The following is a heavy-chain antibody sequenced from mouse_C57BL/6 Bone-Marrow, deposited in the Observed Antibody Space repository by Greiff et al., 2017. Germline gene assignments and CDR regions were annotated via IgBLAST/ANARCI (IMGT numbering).Heavy chain of an antibody. CDR2: IDPENGDT. V-gene: IGHV14-4*01. J-gene: IGHJ4*01. Sequence: EVQLQQSGAELVRPGASVKLSCTASGFNIKDDYMHWVKQRPEQGLEWIGWIDPENGDTEYASKFQGKATITADTSSNTAYLQLSSLTSEDTAVYYCTTTRSLRPLYYYAMDYWGQGTSVTVSS. D-gene: IGHD1-2*01. CDR1: GFNIKDDY. CDR3: TTTRSLRPLYYYAMDY.